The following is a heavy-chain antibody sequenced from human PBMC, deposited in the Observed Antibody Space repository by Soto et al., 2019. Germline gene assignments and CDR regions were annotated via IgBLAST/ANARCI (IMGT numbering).Heavy chain of an antibody. CDR1: GGSFSGYY. J-gene: IGHJ4*02. V-gene: IGHV4-34*01. D-gene: IGHD5-18*01. CDR2: INHSGST. CDR3: ARGKTWIQLWSLDY. Sequence: SETLSLTCAVYGGSFSGYYWSWIRQPPGKGLEWIGEINHSGSTNYNPSLKSRVTISVDTSKNQFSLKLSSVTAADTAVYYCARGKTWIQLWSLDYWGQGTLVTVSS.